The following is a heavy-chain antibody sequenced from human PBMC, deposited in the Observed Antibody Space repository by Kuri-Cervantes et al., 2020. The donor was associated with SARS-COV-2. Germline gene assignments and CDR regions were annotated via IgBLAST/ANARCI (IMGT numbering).Heavy chain of an antibody. CDR3: ARGQWVLGYMDD. CDR1: GYTFTYYY. V-gene: IGHV1-2*02. Sequence: ASVTLSCKASGYTFTYYYIDWVRQAPGQGLEWMGWINPNSGGTNYAQKFEGRVTMTRDTSISTVYMELSRLRSDDTVVEYCARGQWVLGYMDDWGQGTLITVSS. CDR2: INPNSGGT. J-gene: IGHJ4*01. D-gene: IGHD1-26*01.